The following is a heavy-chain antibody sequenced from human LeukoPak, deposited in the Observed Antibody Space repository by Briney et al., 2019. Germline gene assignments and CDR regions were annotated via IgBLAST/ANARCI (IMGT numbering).Heavy chain of an antibody. Sequence: VASVKVSFKASGYTFTSYGISWLRQAPGQGLEWMGWISAYNGNTNYVQKLQGRVTMATDTSTSTAYMELRSLRSDDTAVYYCARDRVSSSWSFDYWGQGTLVTVSS. CDR3: ARDRVSSSWSFDY. D-gene: IGHD6-13*01. CDR2: ISAYNGNT. CDR1: GYTFTSYG. V-gene: IGHV1-18*01. J-gene: IGHJ4*02.